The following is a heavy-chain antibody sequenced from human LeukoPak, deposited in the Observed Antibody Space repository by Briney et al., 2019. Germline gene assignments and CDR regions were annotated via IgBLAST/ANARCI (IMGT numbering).Heavy chain of an antibody. D-gene: IGHD6-13*01. CDR2: ISYDGSDK. CDR1: GFTFSSYA. CDR3: ARESLNSIWAPGFPY. V-gene: IGHV3-30*04. Sequence: YPGRSLILSCAASGFTFSSYAMHWVRQAPGKGLEWVAVISYDGSDKYFADSVKGRFTISRDNSKNTLYVQMNSLRAEDTAVYYCARESLNSIWAPGFPYWGQGTLVTVSS. J-gene: IGHJ4*02.